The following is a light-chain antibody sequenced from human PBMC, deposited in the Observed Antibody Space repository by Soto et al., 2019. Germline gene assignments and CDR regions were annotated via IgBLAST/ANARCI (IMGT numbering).Light chain of an antibody. CDR2: EVS. J-gene: IGLJ1*01. CDR1: SSDVGAYNY. Sequence: QSALTQPASVSLSPGQSVAISCTGTSSDVGAYNYVSWYQQHPGKAPKLLLSEVSNRPSGVSDRFSGSKSGNTASLTISGLQAEDEADYYCSSLTTSFTYVFGTGTKVTVL. V-gene: IGLV2-14*01. CDR3: SSLTTSFTYV.